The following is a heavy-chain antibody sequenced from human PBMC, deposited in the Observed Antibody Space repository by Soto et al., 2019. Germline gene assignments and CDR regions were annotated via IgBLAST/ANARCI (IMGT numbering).Heavy chain of an antibody. CDR2: ISGSGGST. J-gene: IGHJ3*02. CDR1: GFTFSSYA. D-gene: IGHD2-15*01. Sequence: GGSLRLSCAASGFTFSSYAMSWVRQAPGKGLEWVSAISGSGGSTYYADSVKGRFTISRDNSKNTLYLQMNSLRAEDTAVYYCAKLVVVAATANDAFDIWGQGTMVTVSS. V-gene: IGHV3-23*01. CDR3: AKLVVVAATANDAFDI.